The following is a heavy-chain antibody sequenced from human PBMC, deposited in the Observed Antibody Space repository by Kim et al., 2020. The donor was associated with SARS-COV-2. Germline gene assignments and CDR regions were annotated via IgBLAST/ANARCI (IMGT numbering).Heavy chain of an antibody. J-gene: IGHJ4*02. Sequence: GESLKISCKGSDYTFTNYWISWVRQLPGKGLEWMGRINPNNSYTNYSPSFQGHVTIAVARSVSTAYVQWNSLKDSDTAMYYCAGRYCRGDNCYHSWRQGT. V-gene: IGHV5-10-1*01. D-gene: IGHD2-15*01. CDR1: DYTFTNYW. CDR3: AGRYCRGDNCYHS. CDR2: INPNNSYT.